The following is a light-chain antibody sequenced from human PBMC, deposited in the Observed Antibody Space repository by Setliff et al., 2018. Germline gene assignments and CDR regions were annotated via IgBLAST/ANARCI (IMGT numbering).Light chain of an antibody. CDR3: CSHTTSSTWV. CDR2: DVN. Sequence: QSVLTQPASVSGSPGQSITISCTGTASDIGAYNYVSWYQQHPGKAPNLMIYDVNNRPSGISNRFSGSKSGNTASLTISGLQADDEADYYCCSHTTSSTWVFGGGTQLTVL. CDR1: ASDIGAYNY. J-gene: IGLJ3*02. V-gene: IGLV2-14*03.